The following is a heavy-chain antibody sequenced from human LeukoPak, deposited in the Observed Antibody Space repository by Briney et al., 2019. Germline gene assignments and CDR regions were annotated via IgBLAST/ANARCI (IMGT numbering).Heavy chain of an antibody. CDR3: ARYSGSYYYPPAWDL. V-gene: IGHV3-21*04. J-gene: IGHJ4*02. Sequence: PGGSLRLSCAASGFTFSYYSMNWVRQAPGKGLEWVSSIRSSSSYIYYADSVKGRFTISRDNAKNSLYLQMNSLRADDTAVYYCARYSGSYYYPPAWDLWGQGTLVTVSS. CDR1: GFTFSYYS. D-gene: IGHD1-26*01. CDR2: IRSSSSYI.